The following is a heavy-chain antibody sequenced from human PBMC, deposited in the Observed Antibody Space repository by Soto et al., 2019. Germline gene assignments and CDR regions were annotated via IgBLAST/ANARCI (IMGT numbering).Heavy chain of an antibody. V-gene: IGHV1-69*12. Sequence: QVQLLQSGTEVKKPGSSVRVSCEASGSSFRTYAISWVRQAPGQGLEWMGEIIPIFGSVNYAQKFQDRVTISAVESTTTVYMDRKSLRSNDTGVYYCAKGAVAGAPTSYYYYGMDVWGQGTTVTVSS. D-gene: IGHD6-19*01. CDR2: IIPIFGSV. CDR3: AKGAVAGAPTSYYYYGMDV. CDR1: GSSFRTYA. J-gene: IGHJ6*02.